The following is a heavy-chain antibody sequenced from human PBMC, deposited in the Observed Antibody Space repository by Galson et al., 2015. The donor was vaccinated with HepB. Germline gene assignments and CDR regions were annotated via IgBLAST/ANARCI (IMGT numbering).Heavy chain of an antibody. CDR2: IYHSGSA. Sequence: SETLSLTCTVSGGSIRSKAYYWGWIRQPPGKGLEWIGSIYHSGSANYNPSLKSRVTISVDASKNQFSLKLTSVTAADTALYFCATEDTAMVSADYWGQGTLVTVS. D-gene: IGHD5-18*01. J-gene: IGHJ4*02. CDR3: ATEDTAMVSADY. CDR1: GGSIRSKAYY. V-gene: IGHV4-39*01.